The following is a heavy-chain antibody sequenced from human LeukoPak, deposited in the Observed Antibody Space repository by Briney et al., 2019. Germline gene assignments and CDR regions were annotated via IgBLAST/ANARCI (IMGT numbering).Heavy chain of an antibody. CDR2: MNPNSGNT. J-gene: IGHJ4*02. D-gene: IGHD6-13*01. V-gene: IGHV1-8*01. CDR3: AREAAGGVDY. CDR1: GYTFTSYD. Sequence: ASVKGSCKASGYTFTSYDINWVRQATGQGLEWMGWMNPNSGNTGYAQKFQGRVTMNSNTSISTAYMELSSLRSEDTAVYYCAREAAGGVDYWGQGTLVTVSS.